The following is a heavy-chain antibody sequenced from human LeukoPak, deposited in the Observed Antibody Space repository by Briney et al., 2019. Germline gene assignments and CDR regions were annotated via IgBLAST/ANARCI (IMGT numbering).Heavy chain of an antibody. V-gene: IGHV4-59*01. Sequence: SETLSLTCTVSGGSISGFYWSWIRQPPGKGLEWIGYIYYGGSTNYNPPLKSRVTISVDTSKNQFSLKLSSVTAADTAVYYCAKLAVDTPIGTDYWGQGSLVTVSS. CDR1: GGSISGFY. J-gene: IGHJ4*02. D-gene: IGHD5-18*01. CDR2: IYYGGST. CDR3: AKLAVDTPIGTDY.